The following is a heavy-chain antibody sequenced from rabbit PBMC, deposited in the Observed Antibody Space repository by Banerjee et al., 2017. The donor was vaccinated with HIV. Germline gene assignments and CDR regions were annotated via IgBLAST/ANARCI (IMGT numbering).Heavy chain of an antibody. J-gene: IGHJ4*01. Sequence: QSLEESGGELVKPGASLTLPCTTAGVFFSSSDYMCWGRQAPGKGLEWFVCSYTGSSGSTYYASWAKGRFTISKTSSTTVTLQMTSLTAADTATYFCARDLTGVIGWNFNWWGPGTLVTVS. CDR1: GVFFSSSDY. D-gene: IGHD1-1*01. V-gene: IGHV1S40*01. CDR3: ARDLTGVIGWNFNW. CDR2: SYTGSSGST.